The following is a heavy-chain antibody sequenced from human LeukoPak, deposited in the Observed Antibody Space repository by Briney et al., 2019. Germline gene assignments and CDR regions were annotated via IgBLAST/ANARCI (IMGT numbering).Heavy chain of an antibody. CDR1: GFTFSSYG. Sequence: GRSLGLSCAASGFTFSSYGMHWVRQAPGKGLEWVAVIWYDGSNKYYADSVKGRFTISRDNSKNTLYLQMNSLRAEDTAVYYCARPGDDSSGSFDYWGQGTLVTVSS. CDR2: IWYDGSNK. CDR3: ARPGDDSSGSFDY. V-gene: IGHV3-33*01. D-gene: IGHD3-22*01. J-gene: IGHJ4*02.